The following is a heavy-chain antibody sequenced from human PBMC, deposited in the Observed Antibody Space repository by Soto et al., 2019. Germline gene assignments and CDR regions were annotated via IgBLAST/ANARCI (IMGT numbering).Heavy chain of an antibody. CDR3: ASDRDGYHTGYFDS. J-gene: IGHJ4*01. CDR2: IYHSGNT. Sequence: SETLSLTCAVSGDSISSGGLSWNWLRPPPGKGLEWIGYIYHSGNTYFNPTLKSRVTMSVDTSKNQISLTLSSVTAAATAIYCCASDRDGYHTGYFDSWGHGTLVTVSS. D-gene: IGHD2-21*01. V-gene: IGHV4-30-2*01. CDR1: GDSISSGGLS.